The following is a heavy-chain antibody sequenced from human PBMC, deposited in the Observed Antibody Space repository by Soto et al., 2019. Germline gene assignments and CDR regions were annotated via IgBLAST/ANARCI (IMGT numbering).Heavy chain of an antibody. CDR3: AKDGSDRGWIQLWKYYYYYGMDV. CDR2: ISGSGGST. J-gene: IGHJ6*02. D-gene: IGHD5-18*01. V-gene: IGHV3-23*01. CDR1: GFTFSSYA. Sequence: GGSLRLSCAASGFTFSSYAMSWVRQAPGKGLEWVSAISGSGGSTYYADSVKGRFTISRDNSKNTLYLQMNSLRAEDTAVYYCAKDGSDRGWIQLWKYYYYYGMDVWGQGTTVTVSS.